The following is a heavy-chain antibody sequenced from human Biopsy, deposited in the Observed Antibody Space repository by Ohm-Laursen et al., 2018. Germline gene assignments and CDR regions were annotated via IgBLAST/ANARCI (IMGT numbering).Heavy chain of an antibody. V-gene: IGHV3-21*01. D-gene: IGHD3-10*01. CDR3: ARVRLVRKIISQPGDY. J-gene: IGHJ4*02. CDR1: GFMFDSHS. Sequence: SLRLSCTASGFMFDSHSVSWVRQAPGKGLEWVSSISSSTSYIYYADSVKGRFTVSRDNAKNSLYLQMNSLRAEDTAVYYCARVRLVRKIISQPGDYWGQGTLVTVSS. CDR2: ISSSTSYI.